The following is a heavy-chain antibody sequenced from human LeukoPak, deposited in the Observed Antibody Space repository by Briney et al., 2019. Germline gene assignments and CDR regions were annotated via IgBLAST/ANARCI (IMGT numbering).Heavy chain of an antibody. Sequence: GGSLRLSCAASGFTLSSYWMHWVRQAPGEGLVWVSRIEPDGSTTNYADSVKGRFTTSRDNAKNTLYLEMNSLRAEDTALYYCTRVQAGRAGLMDVWGRGTTVTVSS. CDR2: IEPDGSTT. D-gene: IGHD6-13*01. V-gene: IGHV3-74*01. CDR3: TRVQAGRAGLMDV. J-gene: IGHJ6*02. CDR1: GFTLSSYW.